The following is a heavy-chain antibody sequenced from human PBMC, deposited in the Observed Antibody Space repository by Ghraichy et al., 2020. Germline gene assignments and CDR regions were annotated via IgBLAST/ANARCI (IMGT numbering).Heavy chain of an antibody. CDR2: IYSGGST. J-gene: IGHJ2*01. V-gene: IGHV3-53*01. CDR3: ARVGRYCSSTSCPPGGPNWYFDL. Sequence: GGSLRLSCAASGFTVSSNYMSWVRQAPGKGLEWVSVIYSGGSTYYADSVKGRFTISRDNSKNTLYLQMNSLRAEDTAVYYCARVGRYCSSTSCPPGGPNWYFDLWGRGTLVTVSS. D-gene: IGHD2-2*01. CDR1: GFTVSSNY.